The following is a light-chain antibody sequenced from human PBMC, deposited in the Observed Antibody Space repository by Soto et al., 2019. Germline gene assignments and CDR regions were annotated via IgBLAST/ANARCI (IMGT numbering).Light chain of an antibody. CDR3: CSYTSRSTYV. V-gene: IGLV2-14*01. CDR2: EVS. J-gene: IGLJ1*01. Sequence: QSVLTQPASVSGSPGQSITISCTGTSSDVGGYNYVSWYQQHPGKAPKLMIYEVSNRPSGVSNRFSGSKSGNTASLTISGLQSEDEADYYCCSYTSRSTYVFGTGTKLTVL. CDR1: SSDVGGYNY.